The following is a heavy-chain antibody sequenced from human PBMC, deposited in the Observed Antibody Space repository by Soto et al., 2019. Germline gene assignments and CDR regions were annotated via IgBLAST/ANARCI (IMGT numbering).Heavy chain of an antibody. V-gene: IGHV1-69*01. CDR1: GGTFSSYP. CDR2: VIPFFGTS. J-gene: IGHJ6*02. Sequence: QVQLVQSGAEVKKPGSSVKVSCEASGGTFSSYPINWVRQAPGQGLEWMGGVIPFFGTSNYAQKFQGRVTITADDSTSTAYMELRSLRSEDTAVYYCARVGHITNYGMAVWGQGATCTVAS. D-gene: IGHD1-26*01. CDR3: ARVGHITNYGMAV.